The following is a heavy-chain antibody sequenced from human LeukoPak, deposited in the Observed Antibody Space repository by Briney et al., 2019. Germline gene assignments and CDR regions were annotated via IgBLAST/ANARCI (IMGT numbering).Heavy chain of an antibody. V-gene: IGHV3-74*01. CDR3: AKDNRRHYTSGPNPDSLH. J-gene: IGHJ4*02. CDR2: INSDGSWT. D-gene: IGHD6-19*01. Sequence: GGSLRLSCAASGNYWMHWVRQAPGKGLVWVSHINSDGSWTSYADSVKGRFTISRDNAKNSLYLQMNSLRVEDTAFYYCAKDNRRHYTSGPNPDSLHWGQGALVTVSS. CDR1: GNYW.